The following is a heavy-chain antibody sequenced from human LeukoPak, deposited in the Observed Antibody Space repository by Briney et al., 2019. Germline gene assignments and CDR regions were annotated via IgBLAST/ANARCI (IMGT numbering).Heavy chain of an antibody. J-gene: IGHJ4*02. CDR1: GFTFSSYA. CDR3: AKDQYYDFWSGYPS. Sequence: GGSLRLSCAASGFTFSSYAMSWVRQAPGKGLEWVSAISGSGGSTYYADSVQGRFTISRDNSKNTLYLQMNSLRAEDTAVYYCAKDQYYDFWSGYPSWGQGTLVTVSS. D-gene: IGHD3-3*01. CDR2: ISGSGGST. V-gene: IGHV3-23*01.